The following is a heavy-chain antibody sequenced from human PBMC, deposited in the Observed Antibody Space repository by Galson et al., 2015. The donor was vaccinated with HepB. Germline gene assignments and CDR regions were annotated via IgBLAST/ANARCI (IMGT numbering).Heavy chain of an antibody. J-gene: IGHJ5*02. D-gene: IGHD3-3*01. Sequence: SVKVSCKASGYTFTGYYMHWVRQAPGQGLEWMGWINPNSGGTNYAQKFQGWVTMTRDTSISTAYMELSSLRSEDTAVYYCARDRDYDFWSGHYNWFDPWGQGTLVTVSS. CDR1: GYTFTGYY. CDR2: INPNSGGT. CDR3: ARDRDYDFWSGHYNWFDP. V-gene: IGHV1-2*04.